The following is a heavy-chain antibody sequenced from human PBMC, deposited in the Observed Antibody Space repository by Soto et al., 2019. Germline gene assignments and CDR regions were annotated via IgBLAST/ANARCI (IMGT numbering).Heavy chain of an antibody. V-gene: IGHV3-20*01. CDR3: ARDRGHNYDSSGYFLYNWFDP. D-gene: IGHD3-22*01. CDR1: GFTFDDYG. Sequence: GGSLRLSCAASGFTFDDYGMSWVRQAPGKGLEWVSGINWNGGSTGYADSVKGRFTISRDNAKNSLYLQMNSLRAEDTALYHCARDRGHNYDSSGYFLYNWFDPWGQGTLVTVSS. CDR2: INWNGGST. J-gene: IGHJ5*02.